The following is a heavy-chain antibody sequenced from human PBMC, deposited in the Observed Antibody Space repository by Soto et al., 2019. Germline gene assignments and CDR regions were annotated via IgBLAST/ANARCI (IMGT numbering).Heavy chain of an antibody. Sequence: QVQLVQSGAEVKKPGSSVKVSCKASGGTFSSYTISWVRQAPGQGLEWMGRIIPILGIANYAQKFQGRVTITADKSTRTAYMELSSLRSEDTAVYYCARDRGIAAAGNFDYWGQGTLVTVSS. D-gene: IGHD6-13*01. V-gene: IGHV1-69*08. CDR1: GGTFSSYT. J-gene: IGHJ4*02. CDR2: IIPILGIA. CDR3: ARDRGIAAAGNFDY.